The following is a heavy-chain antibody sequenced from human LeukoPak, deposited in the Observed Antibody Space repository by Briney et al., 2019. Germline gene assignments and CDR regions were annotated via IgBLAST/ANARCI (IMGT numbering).Heavy chain of an antibody. CDR2: ISSSGTYT. Sequence: GGSLRLSCAASGFTFGTYATNWVRQAPGRGLEWVSYISSSGTYTNYADSVKGRFTISRDNAKNSLYLHMNSLRAEDTAVYYCARDREQQLMSGTDVWGQGTTVTVSS. CDR3: ARDREQQLMSGTDV. CDR1: GFTFGTYA. D-gene: IGHD6-13*01. V-gene: IGHV3-21*05. J-gene: IGHJ6*02.